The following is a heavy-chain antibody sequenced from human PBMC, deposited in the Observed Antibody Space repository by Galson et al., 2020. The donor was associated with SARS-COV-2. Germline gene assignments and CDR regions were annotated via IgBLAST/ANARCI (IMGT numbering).Heavy chain of an antibody. CDR1: GFTFSNAW. D-gene: IGHD3-16*01. Sequence: GGSLRLSCAASGFTFSNAWMCWVRQTPGKGLEWVGRIKSKNDGGTIQYPAPVKGRFTISRDDSNDTVDLQMTSLKGEDTGVYYCVTGGLDYWGQGALVTVSS. CDR2: IKSKNDGGTI. J-gene: IGHJ4*02. V-gene: IGHV3-15*05. CDR3: VTGGLDY.